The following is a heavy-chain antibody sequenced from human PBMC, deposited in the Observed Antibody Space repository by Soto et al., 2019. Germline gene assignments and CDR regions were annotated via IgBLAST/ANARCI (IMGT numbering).Heavy chain of an antibody. CDR1: GLTFSSYW. V-gene: IGHV3-7*03. CDR2: IKQDGSQK. J-gene: IGHJ5*02. Sequence: GGSLRLSCAASGLTFSSYWMSWVRQAPGKGLEWVANIKQDGSQKYYVDSVKGRFTISRDNAKNSLYLQMNSLRVEDTAVYYCASGGNWFDPWGQGVLVTVSS. CDR3: ASGGNWFDP. D-gene: IGHD3-16*01.